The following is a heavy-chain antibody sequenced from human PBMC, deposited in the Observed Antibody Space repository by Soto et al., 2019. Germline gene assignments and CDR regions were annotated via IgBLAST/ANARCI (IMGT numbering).Heavy chain of an antibody. D-gene: IGHD2-15*01. V-gene: IGHV3-23*01. Sequence: GWSLRLSCAASGFTSSTYALNWVRQAPGKGLEWVSTISESGHHTYYADSVKGRFTISRDKSKNTLSLQMNSLRPEDTAVYYCAKSDGCGGGSCYTGTYYYFDFWGRGTLVTVSS. CDR2: ISESGHHT. CDR1: GFTSSTYA. CDR3: AKSDGCGGGSCYTGTYYYFDF. J-gene: IGHJ2*01.